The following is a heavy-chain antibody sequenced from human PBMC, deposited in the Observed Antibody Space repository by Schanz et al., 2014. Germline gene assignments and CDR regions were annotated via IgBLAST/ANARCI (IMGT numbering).Heavy chain of an antibody. CDR1: GFTFTNYA. J-gene: IGHJ4*02. CDR2: INSVGSNT. Sequence: DVQLLDSGGGLVQPGGSLRLSCAASGFTFTNYAMSWVRQAPGKGLVWVARINSVGSNTDYADSVTGRFTISRDNAKNTLYLQMNSLRAEDTAVYYCARIGGSVFDYWAQGTLVTVSS. CDR3: ARIGGSVFDY. V-gene: IGHV3-23*01. D-gene: IGHD3-10*01.